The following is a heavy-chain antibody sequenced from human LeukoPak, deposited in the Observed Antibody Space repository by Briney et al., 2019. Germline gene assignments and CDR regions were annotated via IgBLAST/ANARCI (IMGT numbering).Heavy chain of an antibody. CDR3: TRHTSPTFDY. V-gene: IGHV1-8*01. J-gene: IGHJ4*02. CDR2: VGPNSGVT. CDR1: GYTFTSHD. D-gene: IGHD2-2*01. Sequence: ASVKVSCKASGYTFTSHDINWVRQAAGQAPEWIGWVGPNSGVTGYAQKFQGRVTITTRNSKSTAYMELSSLRSDDTAVYYCTRHTSPTFDYWGQGTLVTVSS.